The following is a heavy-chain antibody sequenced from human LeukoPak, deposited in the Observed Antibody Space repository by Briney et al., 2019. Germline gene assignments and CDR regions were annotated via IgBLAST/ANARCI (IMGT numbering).Heavy chain of an antibody. CDR2: ISSSSSYI. CDR1: GFTFSDYY. CDR3: ARATVQLLIAGMDV. V-gene: IGHV3-11*06. D-gene: IGHD3-16*01. J-gene: IGHJ6*02. Sequence: GGSLRLSCAASGFTFSDYYMSWIRQAPGKGLEWVSSISSSSSYIYYADSVKGRFTISRDNAKNSLYLQMNSLRAEDTAAYYCARATVQLLIAGMDVWGQGTTVTVSS.